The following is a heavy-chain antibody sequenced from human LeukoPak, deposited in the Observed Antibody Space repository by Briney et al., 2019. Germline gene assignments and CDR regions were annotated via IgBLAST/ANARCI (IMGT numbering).Heavy chain of an antibody. CDR3: ARDWGSSLIDY. CDR2: IWYDGSNK. D-gene: IGHD6-13*01. J-gene: IGHJ4*02. CDR1: GFTFSSYG. V-gene: IGHV3-33*01. Sequence: PGRSLRLSCAASGFTFSSYGMHWVRQAPGKGLEWVAVIWYDGSNKYYADSVKGRFTISRDNSKNTLYLQMNSLRAEDTAVYYCARDWGSSLIDYWGQGTLVTVSS.